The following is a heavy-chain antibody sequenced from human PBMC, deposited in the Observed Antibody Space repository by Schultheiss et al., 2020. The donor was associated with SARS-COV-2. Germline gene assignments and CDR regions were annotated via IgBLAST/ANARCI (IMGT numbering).Heavy chain of an antibody. Sequence: GESLKISCAASGFTFSSYEMNWVRQAPGKGLEWVSAISGSGGSTYYADSVKGRFTISRDNSKNTLYLQMNSLRAEDTAVYYCANTRGYNWNDVGFDYWGQGTLVTVSS. V-gene: IGHV3-23*01. CDR3: ANTRGYNWNDVGFDY. CDR2: ISGSGGST. CDR1: GFTFSSYE. J-gene: IGHJ4*02. D-gene: IGHD1-20*01.